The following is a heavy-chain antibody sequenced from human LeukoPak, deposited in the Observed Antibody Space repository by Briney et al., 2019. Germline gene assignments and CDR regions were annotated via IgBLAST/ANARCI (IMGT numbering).Heavy chain of an antibody. D-gene: IGHD5-12*01. CDR3: ARGPSGYHNT. J-gene: IGHJ4*02. Sequence: GGSLRLSCAASGFTFSNYAMRWVRQAPGKGLEWVSGISGSGDSTYYADSVKGRFTISRDNSKNTLYLQMNSLRAEDTAVYYCARGPSGYHNTGGQGTLVTVSS. CDR1: GFTFSNYA. CDR2: ISGSGDST. V-gene: IGHV3-23*01.